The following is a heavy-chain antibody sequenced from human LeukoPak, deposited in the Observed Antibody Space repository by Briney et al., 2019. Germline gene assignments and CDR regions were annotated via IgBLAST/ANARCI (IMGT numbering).Heavy chain of an antibody. CDR3: ARHDEGSGWYRSYIDL. D-gene: IGHD6-19*01. V-gene: IGHV4-4*09. J-gene: IGHJ2*01. Sequence: SETLSLTCTVSGVSISSYYCSWIRQPPGKGLEWIGYISTSGSTDYSPSLKSRVTISVDRSKNQCSLNLSSVTAADTGVYYCARHDEGSGWYRSYIDLWGRGTLVIVSS. CDR1: GVSISSYY. CDR2: ISTSGST.